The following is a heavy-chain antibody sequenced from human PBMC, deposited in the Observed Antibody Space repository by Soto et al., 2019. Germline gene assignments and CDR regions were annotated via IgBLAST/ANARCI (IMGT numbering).Heavy chain of an antibody. CDR1: GFTFSSYW. CDR2: IKQDGSEK. Sequence: GGSLRLSCAASGFTFSSYWMSWVRQAPGKGLEWVANIKQDGSEKYYVDSVKGRFTISRDNAKNSLYLQMNSLRAEDTAVYYWARYSSSSAKAFDIWGQGTMVTVSS. D-gene: IGHD6-6*01. J-gene: IGHJ3*02. CDR3: ARYSSSSAKAFDI. V-gene: IGHV3-7*01.